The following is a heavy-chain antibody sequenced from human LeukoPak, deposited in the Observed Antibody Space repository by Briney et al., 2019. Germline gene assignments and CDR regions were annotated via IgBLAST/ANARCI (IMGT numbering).Heavy chain of an antibody. CDR1: GGSVSSGSYY. CDR2: IYYSGST. Sequence: SETLSLTCTVSGGSVSSGSYYWSWIRQPPGKGLEWIGYIYYSGSTNYNPSLKSRVTISVDTSKNQFSLKLSSVTAADTAVYYCARESEIQSLDYWGQGTLVTVSS. V-gene: IGHV4-61*01. J-gene: IGHJ4*02. D-gene: IGHD4-11*01. CDR3: ARESEIQSLDY.